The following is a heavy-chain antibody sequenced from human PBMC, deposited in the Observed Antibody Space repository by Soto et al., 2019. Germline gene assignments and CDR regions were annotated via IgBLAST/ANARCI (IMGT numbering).Heavy chain of an antibody. CDR1: GGSFSGYY. CDR2: INHSGST. V-gene: IGHV4-34*01. CDR3: ARARWLRSSFEY. Sequence: QVQLQQWGAGLLKPSETLSLTCAVYGGSFSGYYWSWIRQPPGKGLEWIGEINHSGSTNYNPSLKSRVTITVDTSKNQFSLKMSSVTAADTAVYYCARARWLRSSFEYWGQGTMVTGSS. J-gene: IGHJ4*02. D-gene: IGHD5-12*01.